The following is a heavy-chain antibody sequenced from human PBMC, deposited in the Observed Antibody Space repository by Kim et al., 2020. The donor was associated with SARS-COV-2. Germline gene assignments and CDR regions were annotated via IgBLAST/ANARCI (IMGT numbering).Heavy chain of an antibody. D-gene: IGHD1-1*01. CDR3: ARGLLGNVMDY. Sequence: GGSLRLSCAASGFTFSSYTMNWVRQAPGKGLEWVSSIRSSGSYIFNADSVTGRFTISRDNAKNSLYLQMNSLRAEDTAVYYCARGLLGNVMDYWCQGTLVTVSS. CDR1: GFTFSSYT. V-gene: IGHV3-21*01. CDR2: IRSSGSYI. J-gene: IGHJ4*02.